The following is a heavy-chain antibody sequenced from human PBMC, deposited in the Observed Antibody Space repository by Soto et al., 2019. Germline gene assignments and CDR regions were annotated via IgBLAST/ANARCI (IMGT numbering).Heavy chain of an antibody. J-gene: IGHJ6*02. Sequence: GGFLRLSCAASGFTFSSYGMHWVRQAPGKGLEWVAVIWYDGSNKYYADSVKGRFTISRDNSKNTLYLQMNSLRAEDTAVYYCARDHQYLDRGSYYSFYYYYGMDVWGQGTTVTVSS. V-gene: IGHV3-33*01. D-gene: IGHD1-26*01. CDR1: GFTFSSYG. CDR3: ARDHQYLDRGSYYSFYYYYGMDV. CDR2: IWYDGSNK.